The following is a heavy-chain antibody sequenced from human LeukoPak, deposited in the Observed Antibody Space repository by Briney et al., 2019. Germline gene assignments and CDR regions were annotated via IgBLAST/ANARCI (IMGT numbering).Heavy chain of an antibody. V-gene: IGHV3-9*01. CDR3: AREVPQEWELDY. J-gene: IGHJ4*02. Sequence: PGGSLRLSCGASGFTFGDYAMHWVRQAPGNGLEWVSAISWNSGSIAYADSVKGRFTISRDNSKNTLYLQMNSLRAEDTAVYYCAREVPQEWELDYWGQGTLVTVSS. D-gene: IGHD1-26*01. CDR1: GFTFGDYA. CDR2: ISWNSGSI.